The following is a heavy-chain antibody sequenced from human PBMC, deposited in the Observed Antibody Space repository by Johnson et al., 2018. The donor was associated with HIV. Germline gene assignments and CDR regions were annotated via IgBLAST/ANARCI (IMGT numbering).Heavy chain of an antibody. Sequence: QVQLVESGGGVVQPGRSLRLSCAASGFTFSSYAMHWVRQAPGKGLEWVAVISYDGSNKYAASVKGRFTISRDDSKNTLYLQMNSLRAEDTAVYYCARYCSGGSCYSADAFDIWGQGTMVTVSS. CDR2: ISYDGSNK. J-gene: IGHJ3*02. CDR1: GFTFSSYA. CDR3: ARYCSGGSCYSADAFDI. V-gene: IGHV3-30-3*01. D-gene: IGHD2-15*01.